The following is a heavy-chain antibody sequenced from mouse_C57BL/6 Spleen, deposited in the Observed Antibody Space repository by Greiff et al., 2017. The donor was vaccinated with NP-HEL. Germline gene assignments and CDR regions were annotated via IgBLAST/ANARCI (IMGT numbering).Heavy chain of an antibody. CDR3: ASYTTVVATGYFDV. D-gene: IGHD1-1*01. V-gene: IGHV5-6*01. CDR1: GFTFSSYG. J-gene: IGHJ1*03. CDR2: ISSGGSYT. Sequence: EVQLQESGGDLVKPGGSLKLSCAASGFTFSSYGMSWVRQTPDKRLEWVATISSGGSYTYYPDSVKGRFTISRDNAKNTLYLQMSSLKSEDTAMYYCASYTTVVATGYFDVWGTGTTVTVSS.